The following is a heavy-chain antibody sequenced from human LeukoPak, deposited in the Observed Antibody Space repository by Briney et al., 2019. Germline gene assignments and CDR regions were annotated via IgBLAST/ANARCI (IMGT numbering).Heavy chain of an antibody. D-gene: IGHD3-10*01. Sequence: RGSLRLSCAASGFTFNTAWMSWVRQAPGKGLEWVGHVKSKNAGGTTDYAAPVKGRFTISRDDSKTTLYLQMNSLKTEDTAVYYCTTEYYGSDYYWGQGTLVTVSS. CDR2: VKSKNAGGTT. CDR1: GFTFNTAW. V-gene: IGHV3-15*01. CDR3: TTEYYGSDYY. J-gene: IGHJ4*02.